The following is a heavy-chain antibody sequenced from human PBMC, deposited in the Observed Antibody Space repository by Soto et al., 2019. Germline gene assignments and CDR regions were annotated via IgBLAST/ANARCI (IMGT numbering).Heavy chain of an antibody. V-gene: IGHV3-21*01. J-gene: IGHJ5*02. D-gene: IGHD6-19*01. Sequence: GGSLRLSCAASGFTFSSYSMNWVRQAPGKGLEWVPSISSSSSYIYYADSVKGRFTISRDNAKNSLYLQMNSLRAEDTAVYYCARDYSSGSFSWFDPWGQGTLVTVSS. CDR2: ISSSSSYI. CDR1: GFTFSSYS. CDR3: ARDYSSGSFSWFDP.